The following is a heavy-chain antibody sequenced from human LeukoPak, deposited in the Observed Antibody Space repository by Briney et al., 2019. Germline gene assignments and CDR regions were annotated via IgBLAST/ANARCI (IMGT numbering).Heavy chain of an antibody. V-gene: IGHV3-53*01. D-gene: IGHD2-15*01. CDR1: GFTVSTNY. Sequence: GGSLRLSCAASGFTVSTNYMSWVRQAPGKGLEWVSVIYSGGTTYYADSVKGRFTISRDNSKNTLYLQVNSLRAEDTAVYYCARLYCSGGNCYLFDYWGQGTLVTVSS. J-gene: IGHJ4*02. CDR2: IYSGGTT. CDR3: ARLYCSGGNCYLFDY.